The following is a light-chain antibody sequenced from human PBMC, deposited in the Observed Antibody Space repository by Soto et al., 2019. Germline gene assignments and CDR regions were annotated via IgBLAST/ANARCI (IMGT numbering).Light chain of an antibody. J-gene: IGKJ5*01. CDR3: QQYNTYST. Sequence: MTQSPGTLSLSPGERATLSCRASQSVSSYLAWYQQKPGQAPRLLIYDASNRATGIPARFSGSGSGTEFTLTISSLQPDDFATYYCQQYNTYSTFGQGTRLEIK. CDR1: QSVSSY. V-gene: IGKV3D-15*01. CDR2: DAS.